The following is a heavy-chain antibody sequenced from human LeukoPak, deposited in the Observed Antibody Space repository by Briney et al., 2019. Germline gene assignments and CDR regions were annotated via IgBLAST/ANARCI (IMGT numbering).Heavy chain of an antibody. CDR2: IRYDGSNK. CDR1: GFTFSGYG. V-gene: IGHV3-30*02. CDR3: AKDRSWASGYNHPGY. Sequence: GGSLRLSCAASGFTFSGYGMHWVRQAPGKGLEWVAFIRYDGSNKYYADSVKGRFTISRDNSKNTLYLQMNSLRAEDTAVYYCAKDRSWASGYNHPGYWGQGTLVTVSS. D-gene: IGHD5-12*01. J-gene: IGHJ4*02.